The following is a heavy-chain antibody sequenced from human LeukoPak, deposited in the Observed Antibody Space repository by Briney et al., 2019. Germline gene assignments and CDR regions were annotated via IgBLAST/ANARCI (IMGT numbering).Heavy chain of an antibody. Sequence: GGSLRLSCAASGFTFSSYAGSWVRQAPGKGLEWVSAISGSGGSTYYANSVKGRFTISRDNSKNTLYLQMNSLGAEDTAVYYCAKGGREGRYYDSSGYYSPELNFDYWGQGTLVTVSS. V-gene: IGHV3-23*01. CDR1: GFTFSSYA. CDR2: ISGSGGST. D-gene: IGHD3-22*01. J-gene: IGHJ4*02. CDR3: AKGGREGRYYDSSGYYSPELNFDY.